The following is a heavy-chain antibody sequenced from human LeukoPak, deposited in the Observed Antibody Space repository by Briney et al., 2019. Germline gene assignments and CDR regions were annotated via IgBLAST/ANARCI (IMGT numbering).Heavy chain of an antibody. J-gene: IGHJ6*02. CDR2: IIPIFGTA. Sequence: SVKVSCKASGGTFTSYAISWVRQAPGQGLEWMGGIIPIFGTANYAQKFQGRVTITADESTSTAYMELSSLRSEDTAVYYCARDHPYCSGGSCYPVGGYYGMDVWGQGTTVTVSS. V-gene: IGHV1-69*13. D-gene: IGHD2-15*01. CDR3: ARDHPYCSGGSCYPVGGYYGMDV. CDR1: GGTFTSYA.